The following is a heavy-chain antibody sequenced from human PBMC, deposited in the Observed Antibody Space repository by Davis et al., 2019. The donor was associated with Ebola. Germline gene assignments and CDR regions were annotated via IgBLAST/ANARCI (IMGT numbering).Heavy chain of an antibody. D-gene: IGHD3-10*01. J-gene: IGHJ4*02. Sequence: GESLKISRAASGFPVSSYAMSWVRQAPGRGLEWVSSISASGGATFYADSVKGRIVMSRDNSNDTLYLRMNNLRAEDTAIYYCAKDLTSYYGSGDFFDYWGQGILVTVSS. V-gene: IGHV3-23*01. CDR1: GFPVSSYA. CDR2: ISASGGAT. CDR3: AKDLTSYYGSGDFFDY.